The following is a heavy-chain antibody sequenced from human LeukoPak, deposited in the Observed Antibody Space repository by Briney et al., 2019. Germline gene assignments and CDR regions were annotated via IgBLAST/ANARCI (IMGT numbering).Heavy chain of an antibody. J-gene: IGHJ6*02. D-gene: IGHD6-19*01. V-gene: IGHV1-18*01. CDR3: ARERWRGGSSGWYLGRSGMDV. CDR2: ISAYNGNT. Sequence: EASVKVSCTASGYTFTSYGISWVRQAPGQGLEWMGWISAYNGNTNYAQKLQGRVTMTTDTSTSTAYMELRSLRSDDTAVYYCARERWRGGSSGWYLGRSGMDVWGQGTTVTVSS. CDR1: GYTFTSYG.